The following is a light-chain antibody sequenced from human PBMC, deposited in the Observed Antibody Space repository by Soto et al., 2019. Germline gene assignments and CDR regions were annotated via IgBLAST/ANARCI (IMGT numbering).Light chain of an antibody. V-gene: IGLV2-8*01. CDR3: CSHAGNNNYV. CDR2: AVS. CDR1: SRDVGGQNY. Sequence: QSALTQPPSASGSPGQSVAISCTGTSRDVGGQNYVSWYQQHPDKAPKLIIYAVSNRPSGVPDRFSGSKSGNTASLTISGLRAEDEADYYCCSHAGNNNYVFGTGTKLTVL. J-gene: IGLJ1*01.